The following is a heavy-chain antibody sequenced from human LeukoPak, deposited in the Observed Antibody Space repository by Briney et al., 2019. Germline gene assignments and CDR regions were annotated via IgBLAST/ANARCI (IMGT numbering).Heavy chain of an antibody. J-gene: IGHJ3*02. D-gene: IGHD3-22*01. Sequence: ASVKVSCKASGDTFTSYYIHWVRQAPGQGLEWMGIINPSGDSTSSAQTFQGRVTMTRDMSTSTVYMALSSLRTEDTAVYYCARGRHSYESSDYYYEGDAFDIWGQGTMVTVSS. CDR1: GDTFTSYY. CDR3: ARGRHSYESSDYYYEGDAFDI. V-gene: IGHV1-46*01. CDR2: INPSGDST.